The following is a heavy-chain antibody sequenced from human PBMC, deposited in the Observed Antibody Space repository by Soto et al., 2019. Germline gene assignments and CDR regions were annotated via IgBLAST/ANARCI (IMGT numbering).Heavy chain of an antibody. D-gene: IGHD3-10*01. Sequence: QVQLVQSGAEVKKPGSSVKVSCTASGGTFSSYSISWVRQAPGQGLEWMGRIIPILGITDYAQQFQGRMKITQDKSPSTAYSELRNLRSEDTDVYYCVHGQVPLPLVRGAQNWFDPWGQGTLVTVSS. CDR3: VHGQVPLPLVRGAQNWFDP. V-gene: IGHV1-69*02. CDR1: GGTFSSYS. J-gene: IGHJ5*02. CDR2: IIPILGIT.